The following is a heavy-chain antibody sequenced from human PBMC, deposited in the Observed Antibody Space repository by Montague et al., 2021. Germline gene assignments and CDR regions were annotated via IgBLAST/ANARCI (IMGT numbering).Heavy chain of an antibody. CDR3: ARGRGYSQGY. CDR1: GFTFSSFG. V-gene: IGHV3-48*02. D-gene: IGHD5-18*01. Sequence: SRRFSCAASGFTFSSFGMNLVRQAPGKGLEWVSYITSSSSTKDYADSVKGRFTISRDNAKNSLYLQMNSLRDEDTAVYYCARGRGYSQGYWGQGTLVTVSS. J-gene: IGHJ4*02. CDR2: ITSSSSTK.